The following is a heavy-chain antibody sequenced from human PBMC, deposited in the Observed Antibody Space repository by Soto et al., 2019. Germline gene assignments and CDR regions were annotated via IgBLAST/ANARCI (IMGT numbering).Heavy chain of an antibody. V-gene: IGHV3-30-3*01. CDR1: GFTFSSYA. Sequence: PGGSLRLSCAASGFTFSSYAMHWVRQAPGKGLEWVAVISYDGSNKYYADSVKGRFTISRDNSKNTLYLQMNSLRAEDTAVYYCARDSRSGDFWSGYYPGLLLLDGMDFRGQGTTVTVSS. CDR3: ARDSRSGDFWSGYYPGLLLLDGMDF. D-gene: IGHD3-3*01. J-gene: IGHJ6*02. CDR2: ISYDGSNK.